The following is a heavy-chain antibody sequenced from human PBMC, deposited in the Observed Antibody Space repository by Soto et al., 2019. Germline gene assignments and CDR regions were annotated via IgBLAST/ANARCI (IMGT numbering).Heavy chain of an antibody. D-gene: IGHD2-2*02. CDR1: GFTFSSYA. V-gene: IGHV3-23*01. Sequence: PGGSLRLSCAASGFTFSSYAMSWVRQAPGKGLEWVSAISGSGGSTYYADSVKGRFTISRDNSKNTLYLQMNSLRAEDTAVYYCARGFSEVPAAIPIWFDPWGQGTLVTVSS. CDR2: ISGSGGST. J-gene: IGHJ5*02. CDR3: ARGFSEVPAAIPIWFDP.